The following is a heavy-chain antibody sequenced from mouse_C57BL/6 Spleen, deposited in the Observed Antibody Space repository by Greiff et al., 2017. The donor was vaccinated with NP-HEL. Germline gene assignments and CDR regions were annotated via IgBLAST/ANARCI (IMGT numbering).Heavy chain of an antibody. D-gene: IGHD2-3*01. V-gene: IGHV5-9*01. CDR2: ISGGGGNT. CDR1: GFTFSSYT. J-gene: IGHJ2*01. CDR3: ARQGMVTSYFDY. Sequence: DVKLQESGGGLVKPGGSLKLSCAASGFTFSSYTMSWVRQTPEKRLEWVATISGGGGNTYYPDSVKGRFTISRDNAKNTLYLQMSSLRSEDTALYYCARQGMVTSYFDYWGQGTTLTVSS.